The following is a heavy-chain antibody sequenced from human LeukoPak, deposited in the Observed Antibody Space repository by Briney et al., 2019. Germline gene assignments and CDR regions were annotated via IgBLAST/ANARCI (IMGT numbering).Heavy chain of an antibody. V-gene: IGHV4-59*08. D-gene: IGHD5-18*01. CDR2: IYYSGST. J-gene: IGHJ4*02. CDR3: ARGARGYSYGYEDY. Sequence: SETLSLTCTVSGGSISSYYWSWIRQPPGKGLEWIGYIYYSGSTNYNPSLKSRVTISVDTSKNQFSLKLSSVTAADTAVYYCARGARGYSYGYEDYWGQGTLVTVSS. CDR1: GGSISSYY.